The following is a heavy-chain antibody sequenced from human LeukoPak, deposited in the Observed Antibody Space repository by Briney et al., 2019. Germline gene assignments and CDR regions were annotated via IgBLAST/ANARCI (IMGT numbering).Heavy chain of an antibody. CDR2: INAGNGNT. D-gene: IGHD4-17*01. CDR3: ARDGDYDAFDI. V-gene: IGHV1-3*01. Sequence: ASVKVSCKASGYTFTSYAMHWVRQAPGQRLEWMGWINAGNGNTKYSQKFQGRVTITRDTSASTAYMELSSLRSEDTAVYYRARDGDYDAFDIWGQGTMVTVSS. J-gene: IGHJ3*02. CDR1: GYTFTSYA.